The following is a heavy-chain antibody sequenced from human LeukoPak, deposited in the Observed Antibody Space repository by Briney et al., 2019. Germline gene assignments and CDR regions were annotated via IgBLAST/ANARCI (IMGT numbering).Heavy chain of an antibody. CDR3: ASNWACDYDVQSY. CDR1: RFTFSSYD. J-gene: IGHJ4*01. V-gene: IGHV3-23*01. Sequence: GGSLRLSCAASRFTFSSYDMICVPHAPGKGLEWVSAISGSGYSTYHRDSVKGRFTISRHNSKNTLYLQMPGLRAEGTAVYYCASNWACDYDVQSYWGQGTLVTVSS. D-gene: IGHD3-16*01. CDR2: ISGSGYST.